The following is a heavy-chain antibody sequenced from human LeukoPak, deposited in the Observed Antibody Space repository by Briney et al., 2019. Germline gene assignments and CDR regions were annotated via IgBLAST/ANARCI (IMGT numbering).Heavy chain of an antibody. CDR1: GFTFTRYG. J-gene: IGHJ4*02. CDR2: IWNDGSKT. CDR3: LARSDSPLIDY. V-gene: IGHV3-30*02. Sequence: GGSLRLSCAASGFTFTRYGMQWVRQAPGKGLDWVASIWNDGSKTYYADSVKGRFTISRDNSRNTLYLQMNSLRVEDTAIYYCLARSDSPLIDYWGQGTLVTVSS. D-gene: IGHD2-21*02.